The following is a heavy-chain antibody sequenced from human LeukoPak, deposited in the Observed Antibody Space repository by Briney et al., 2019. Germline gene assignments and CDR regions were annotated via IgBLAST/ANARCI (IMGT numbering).Heavy chain of an antibody. J-gene: IGHJ4*02. CDR3: TTDHRVTYSFDS. Sequence: GGSLRLSCAASGFTFSDYYMSWIRQAPGKGLEWISFISSSSSYTNYADSVKGRFTISRDNTKNSLYLQMNNLRAEDTAVYYCTTDHRVTYSFDSWGQGTLVSVSS. CDR1: GFTFSDYY. CDR2: ISSSSSYT. D-gene: IGHD1-26*01. V-gene: IGHV3-11*05.